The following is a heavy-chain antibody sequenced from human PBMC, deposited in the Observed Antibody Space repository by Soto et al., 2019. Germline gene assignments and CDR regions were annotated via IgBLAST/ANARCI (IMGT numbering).Heavy chain of an antibody. CDR3: ARGGVGYCSSTSCSKSSYYYYGMDV. J-gene: IGHJ6*02. D-gene: IGHD2-2*01. Sequence: VASVKVSCKASGYTFTSYGISWVRQAPGQGLEWMGWISAYNGNTNYAQKLQGRVTMTTDTSTSTAYMELRSLRSDDTAVYYCARGGVGYCSSTSCSKSSYYYYGMDVWGQGTTVTVSS. CDR1: GYTFTSYG. CDR2: ISAYNGNT. V-gene: IGHV1-18*04.